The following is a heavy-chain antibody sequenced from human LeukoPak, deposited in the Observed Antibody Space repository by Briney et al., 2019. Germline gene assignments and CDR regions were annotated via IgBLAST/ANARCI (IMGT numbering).Heavy chain of an antibody. CDR3: ARASGGYYASSGYYVPRSFDY. D-gene: IGHD3-22*01. CDR2: IYDSGST. J-gene: IGHJ4*02. CDR1: GGSISSYY. Sequence: SETLSLTCTVSGGSISSYYWSWIRQPPGKGLEWIGYIYDSGSTNYNPSLKSRVTISVDTSKNQFSLKLSSVTAADTAVYYCARASGGYYASSGYYVPRSFDYWGQGTLVTVSS. V-gene: IGHV4-59*01.